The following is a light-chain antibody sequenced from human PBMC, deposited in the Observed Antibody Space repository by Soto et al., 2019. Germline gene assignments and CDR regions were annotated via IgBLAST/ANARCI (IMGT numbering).Light chain of an antibody. V-gene: IGKV4-1*01. CDR2: WAS. Sequence: DIVMTQSPDSLAVSLGERATINCKSSQSVLYSSNNKNYLTWYQQQPGQPPKLLIYWASTRESGVPDRFRGSGSGTDFTLTISSLQAEDAAVYYCQQYYATPTWAFGQGTKVDIK. CDR1: QSVLYSSNNKNY. J-gene: IGKJ1*01. CDR3: QQYYATPTWA.